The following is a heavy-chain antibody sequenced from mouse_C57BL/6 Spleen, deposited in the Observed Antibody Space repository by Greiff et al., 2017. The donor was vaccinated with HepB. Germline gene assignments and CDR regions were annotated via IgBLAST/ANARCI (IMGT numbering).Heavy chain of an antibody. Sequence: VQLRQPGAELVKPGASVKLSCKASGYTFTSYWMQWVKQRPGQGLEWIGEIDPSDSYTNYNQKFKGKATLTVDTSSSTAYMQLSSLTSEDSAVYYCARITTVDYWGQGTTLTVSS. CDR2: IDPSDSYT. D-gene: IGHD1-1*01. CDR1: GYTFTSYW. J-gene: IGHJ2*01. V-gene: IGHV1-50*01. CDR3: ARITTVDY.